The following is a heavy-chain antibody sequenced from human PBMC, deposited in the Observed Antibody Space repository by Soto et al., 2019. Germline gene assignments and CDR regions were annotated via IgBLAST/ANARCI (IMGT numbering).Heavy chain of an antibody. V-gene: IGHV1-24*01. J-gene: IGHJ4*02. Sequence: ASVKVSCKVSGYTLTELSMHWVRQAPGKGLERMGGFDPEDGETIYAQKFQGRVTMTEDTSTDTAYMELSSLRSEDTAVYYCATDSRSGSYYNVPDYWGQGTLVTVSS. D-gene: IGHD3-10*01. CDR3: ATDSRSGSYYNVPDY. CDR2: FDPEDGET. CDR1: GYTLTELS.